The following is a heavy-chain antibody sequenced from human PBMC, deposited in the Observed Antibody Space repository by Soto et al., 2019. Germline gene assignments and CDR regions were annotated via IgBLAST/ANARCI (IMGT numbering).Heavy chain of an antibody. V-gene: IGHV3-23*01. CDR3: AIRGSGSYYDY. Sequence: EVQLSESGGGLVQPGGSLRLSCAASGFTFSSYAMRWVRQAPVKGLEWVSAISGSGGSTYYADPVKGRFTISRDNSKNTLFLQMNSLRAEYTAVYYCAIRGSGSYYDYWGQGTLVTVSS. J-gene: IGHJ4*02. D-gene: IGHD1-26*01. CDR1: GFTFSSYA. CDR2: ISGSGGST.